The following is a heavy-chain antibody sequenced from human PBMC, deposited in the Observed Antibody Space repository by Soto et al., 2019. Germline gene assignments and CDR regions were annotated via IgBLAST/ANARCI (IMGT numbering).Heavy chain of an antibody. CDR2: IIPIFGTA. V-gene: IGHV1-69*01. D-gene: IGHD2-21*02. CDR1: GGTFSSYA. J-gene: IGHJ6*02. CDR3: ARDRLVVTAKAPDYYYGMDV. Sequence: QAQLVQSGAEVKKPGSSVKVSCKASGGTFSSYAISWVRQAPGQGLEWMGGIIPIFGTANYAQKFQGRVTITADESTSTAYMELSSLRSEDTAVYYCARDRLVVTAKAPDYYYGMDVWGQGTTVTVSS.